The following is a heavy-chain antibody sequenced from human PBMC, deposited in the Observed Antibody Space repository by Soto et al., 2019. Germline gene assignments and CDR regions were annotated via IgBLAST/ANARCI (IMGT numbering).Heavy chain of an antibody. Sequence: ASETLSLTCTVSGGSIRSYYWSWIRQPPGKGLEWIGYIHYTGSTNYNPSLKSRVTTSVDTSKNQFSLKLSSVTAADTAVYYCATYYGSGGPARFYYHYMDVWGKGTTVTVSS. CDR3: ATYYGSGGPARFYYHYMDV. J-gene: IGHJ6*03. CDR2: IHYTGST. CDR1: GGSIRSYY. V-gene: IGHV4-59*08. D-gene: IGHD3-10*01.